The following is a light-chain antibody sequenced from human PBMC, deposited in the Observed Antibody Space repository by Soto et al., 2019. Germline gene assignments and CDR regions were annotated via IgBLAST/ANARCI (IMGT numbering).Light chain of an antibody. V-gene: IGKV3-20*01. Sequence: EIVLTQSPGTLSLSPGERATLSCRASQSVSRSYLAWYQQKPGQAPRLLIYGASRGATGIPDRFSGSGSGTDFTLTISRLEPEDFAVYYCQQYGSSPWTFGQGTKVEIK. CDR3: QQYGSSPWT. CDR1: QSVSRSY. CDR2: GAS. J-gene: IGKJ1*01.